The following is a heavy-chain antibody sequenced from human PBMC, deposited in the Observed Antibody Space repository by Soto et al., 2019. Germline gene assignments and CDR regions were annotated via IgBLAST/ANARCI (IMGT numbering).Heavy chain of an antibody. CDR2: IYYSGST. Sequence: SETLSLTCTVSGGSISSYYWSWIRQPPGKGLEWIGYIYYSGSTNYNPSLKSRVTISVDTSKNQFSLKLSSVTAADTAVYYCAGFLTGYYKLPKDYYYGMDVWGQGTTVTVSS. CDR1: GGSISSYY. J-gene: IGHJ6*02. D-gene: IGHD3-9*01. V-gene: IGHV4-59*01. CDR3: AGFLTGYYKLPKDYYYGMDV.